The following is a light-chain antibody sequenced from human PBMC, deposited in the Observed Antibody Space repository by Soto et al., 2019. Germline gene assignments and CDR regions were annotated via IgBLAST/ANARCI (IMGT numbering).Light chain of an antibody. CDR3: QSYDNGLRASV. V-gene: IGLV1-40*01. J-gene: IGLJ2*01. CDR2: GST. Sequence: QSVLTQPPSVSGAPGQRVTISCTGSSSNIGAGHVVHWYQQFPGRAPNLLIYGSTNRPSGVPDRFSGSKSGTSGYLAITGLPAEDGADYYCQSYDNGLRASVFGGGTQLSVL. CDR1: SSNIGAGHV.